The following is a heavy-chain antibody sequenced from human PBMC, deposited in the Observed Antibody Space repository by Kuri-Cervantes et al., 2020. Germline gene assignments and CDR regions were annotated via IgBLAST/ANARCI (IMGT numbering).Heavy chain of an antibody. Sequence: GSLRLSCAVSGGSISSSNWWSWVRQPPGKGLEWIGEIYHSGSTNYNPSLKSRVTISVDMSKNQFSLKLSSVTAADTAVYYCARGRAPRRLRDPCFDYWGQGTLVTVSS. J-gene: IGHJ4*02. V-gene: IGHV4-4*02. CDR2: IYHSGST. CDR1: GGSISSSNW. CDR3: ARGRAPRRLRDPCFDY.